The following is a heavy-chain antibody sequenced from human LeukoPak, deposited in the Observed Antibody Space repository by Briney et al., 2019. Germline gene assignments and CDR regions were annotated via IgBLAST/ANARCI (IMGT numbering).Heavy chain of an antibody. CDR2: IYNSGST. D-gene: IGHD6-13*01. V-gene: IGHV3-66*03. Sequence: GGSLRLSCAASGFTVGYNYMTWVRQAPGKGLEWVAAIYNSGSTYYADSVKGRFTISRDNSKNTLYLQMNSLRAEDTAVYYCARDKTPGIAAAGAFQHWGQGTLVTVSS. J-gene: IGHJ1*01. CDR3: ARDKTPGIAAAGAFQH. CDR1: GFTVGYNY.